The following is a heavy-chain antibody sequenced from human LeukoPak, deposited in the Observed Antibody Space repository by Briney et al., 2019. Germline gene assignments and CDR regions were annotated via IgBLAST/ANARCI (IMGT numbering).Heavy chain of an antibody. Sequence: GGSLRLSCTASGFTFGDYAMSWVRQAPGKGLEWVASIKHDGKDKYYLDSVKGRFTISRENAKNSLYLQMNSLRAGDTAVYYCARTYGSGRNYYYGMDVWGQGTTVTVSS. CDR3: ARTYGSGRNYYYGMDV. V-gene: IGHV3-7*01. CDR2: IKHDGKDK. CDR1: GFTFGDYA. D-gene: IGHD3-10*01. J-gene: IGHJ6*02.